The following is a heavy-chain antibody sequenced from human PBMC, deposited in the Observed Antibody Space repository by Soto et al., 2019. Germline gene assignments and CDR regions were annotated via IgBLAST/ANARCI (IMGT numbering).Heavy chain of an antibody. D-gene: IGHD3-22*01. V-gene: IGHV4-61*01. CDR1: GASIKGGSTSSYY. CDR2: IYSSGST. Sequence: PSETLSLTCTVSGASIKGGSTSSYYWSWIRQPPGKGLEWIGYIYSSGSTNYNPSVKGRFTISVDTSKNQFSLKLSSATAADTAVYYCARGDFYDSGGYYRRTPFDHWGQGALVTVS. CDR3: ARGDFYDSGGYYRRTPFDH. J-gene: IGHJ4*02.